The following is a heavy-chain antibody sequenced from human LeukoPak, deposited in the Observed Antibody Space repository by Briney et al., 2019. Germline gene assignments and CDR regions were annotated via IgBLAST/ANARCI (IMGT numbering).Heavy chain of an antibody. CDR3: ARGGVAVAGSPVADYYYYMDV. D-gene: IGHD6-19*01. CDR2: VYYSGST. CDR1: GVSISPNY. V-gene: IGHV4-59*01. J-gene: IGHJ6*03. Sequence: PSETLSLTCTVSGVSISPNYWSWIRQPPGKGLEWIGYVYYSGSTNYNPSLKSRVTISVDASKKQFSLRLKSVTAADTAVYYCARGGVAVAGSPVADYYYYMDVWGKGTTVTVSS.